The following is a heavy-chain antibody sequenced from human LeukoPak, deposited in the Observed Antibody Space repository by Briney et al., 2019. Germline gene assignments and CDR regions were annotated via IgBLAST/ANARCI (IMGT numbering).Heavy chain of an antibody. Sequence: SETLSLTCTVSGYSISSGYYWAWIRQSPGKVLGWLGSIYHSGSTYYNPSLKSRVTISVDTSKNQFSLKLSSVTAADTAVYYCARELAVAGTVTHRFDPWGQGTLVTVSS. J-gene: IGHJ5*02. CDR3: ARELAVAGTVTHRFDP. CDR2: IYHSGST. D-gene: IGHD6-19*01. V-gene: IGHV4-38-2*02. CDR1: GYSISSGYY.